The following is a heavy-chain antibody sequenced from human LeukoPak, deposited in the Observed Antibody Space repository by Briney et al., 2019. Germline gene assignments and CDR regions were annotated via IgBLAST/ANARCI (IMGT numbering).Heavy chain of an antibody. Sequence: PSETLSLTCTVSGGPIDRHYWSWIWQPPGKGLEWIGYVFYPGSTNYNPSLKSRVTMSLDTSRDQFSLRLTSVTAADTAIYYCASRPAGSTWYGVFDYWSQGTLVTVSS. CDR2: VFYPGST. V-gene: IGHV4-59*11. CDR3: ASRPAGSTWYGVFDY. CDR1: GGPIDRHY. D-gene: IGHD6-13*01. J-gene: IGHJ4*02.